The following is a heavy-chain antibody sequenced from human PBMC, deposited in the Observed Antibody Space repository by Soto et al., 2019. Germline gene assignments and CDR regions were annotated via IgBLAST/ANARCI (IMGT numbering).Heavy chain of an antibody. CDR3: ARNFRYCISTSCYLFDY. D-gene: IGHD2-2*01. Sequence: SVKVSCKASGGTFSSYAISWVRQAPGQGLEWMGGIIPIFGTANYAQKFQGRVTITADESTSTAYMELSSLRSEDTAVYYCARNFRYCISTSCYLFDYWGQGTLVTVSS. V-gene: IGHV1-69*13. CDR2: IIPIFGTA. J-gene: IGHJ4*02. CDR1: GGTFSSYA.